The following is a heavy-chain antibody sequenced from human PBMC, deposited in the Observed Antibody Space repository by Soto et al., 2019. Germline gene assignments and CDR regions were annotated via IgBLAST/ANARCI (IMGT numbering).Heavy chain of an antibody. Sequence: ASVNVSCKASVYTLTSYVISWVRQAPGQGLEWMGWISAYNGNTNYAQKLQGRVTMTTDTSTSTAYMELRSLRSDDTAVYYCARDNFWSGYKRFDPWGQGTLVTVSS. V-gene: IGHV1-18*01. CDR3: ARDNFWSGYKRFDP. CDR1: VYTLTSYV. J-gene: IGHJ5*02. D-gene: IGHD3-3*01. CDR2: ISAYNGNT.